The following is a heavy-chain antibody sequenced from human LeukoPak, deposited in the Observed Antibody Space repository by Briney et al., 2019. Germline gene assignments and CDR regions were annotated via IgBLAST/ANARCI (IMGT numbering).Heavy chain of an antibody. D-gene: IGHD6-13*01. Sequence: GGSLRLSCAASGFTFSDCAMTWVRQAPGKGLEWVSVIYSGGSTYYADSVKGRFTISRDISKNTLYLQVNSLRGEDTAVYYCARGGYSRYYYGMDVWGQGTTVTVSS. CDR3: ARGGYSRYYYGMDV. V-gene: IGHV3-66*01. CDR2: IYSGGST. CDR1: GFTFSDCA. J-gene: IGHJ6*02.